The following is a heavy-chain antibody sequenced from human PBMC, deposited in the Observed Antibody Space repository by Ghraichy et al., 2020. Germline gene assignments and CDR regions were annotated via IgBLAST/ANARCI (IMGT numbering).Heavy chain of an antibody. D-gene: IGHD1-7*01. CDR2: IWYDGTNK. V-gene: IGHV3-33*01. CDR1: GFACSDYA. J-gene: IGHJ6*02. Sequence: GGSLRLSGAATGFACSDYAMHWVRQAPGKGMEWVALIWYDGTNKYYEDSVQGRFSISRNNSKNTLYLQMNSLRAEDTAIYYCTREITGATRYYYFGMDVWGQGTTVTVSS. CDR3: TREITGATRYYYFGMDV.